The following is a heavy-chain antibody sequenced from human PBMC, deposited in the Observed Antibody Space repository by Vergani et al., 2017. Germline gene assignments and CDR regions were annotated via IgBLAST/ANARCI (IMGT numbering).Heavy chain of an antibody. CDR3: AKAIVVVPAVYYGMDV. Sequence: EVQLLESGGGLVQPGGSLRLSCAASGFTFSSYAMSWVRQAPGKGLEWVSAISGRGGSTYYADSVKGRFTISRDNSKNTLYLQMNSMRAEDTAVYYCAKAIVVVPAVYYGMDVWGQGTTVTVSS. V-gene: IGHV3-23*01. J-gene: IGHJ6*02. CDR1: GFTFSSYA. D-gene: IGHD2-2*01. CDR2: ISGRGGST.